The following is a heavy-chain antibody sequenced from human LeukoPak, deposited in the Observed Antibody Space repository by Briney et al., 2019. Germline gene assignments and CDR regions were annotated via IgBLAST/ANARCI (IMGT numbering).Heavy chain of an antibody. CDR1: GGSISSYY. CDR3: ARDRVWFGELSDYYYGMDV. D-gene: IGHD3-10*01. V-gene: IGHV4-59*01. Sequence: SETLSLTCTVSGGSISSYYWSWIRQPPGEGLEWIGYIYYSGSTNYNPSLKSRVTISVDTSKNQFSLKLSSVTAADTAVYYCARDRVWFGELSDYYYGMDVWGQGTTVTVSS. J-gene: IGHJ6*02. CDR2: IYYSGST.